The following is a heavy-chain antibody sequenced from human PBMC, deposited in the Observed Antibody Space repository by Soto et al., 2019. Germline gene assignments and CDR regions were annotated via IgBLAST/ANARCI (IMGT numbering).Heavy chain of an antibody. V-gene: IGHV4-39*01. D-gene: IGHD2-8*01. J-gene: IGHJ4*02. CDR2: IYYSGTT. CDR3: ATHCPTGVAQVLYFAS. CDR1: GGSITSSHYY. Sequence: QLQLQESGPRLVKPSETLSLTCTVAGGSITSSHYYWGWLRQPPGKGLAWIGTIYYSGTTSYHPSLKSPVTMTADTTKNQFSLRLSSVTDANTAVYDCATHCPTGVAQVLYFASWGQGALVTVSS.